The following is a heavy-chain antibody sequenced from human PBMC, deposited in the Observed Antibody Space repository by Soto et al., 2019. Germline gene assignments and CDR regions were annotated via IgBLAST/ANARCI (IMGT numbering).Heavy chain of an antibody. CDR1: GFTFSSYA. Sequence: EVQLLESGGGLVQPGGSLRLSCAASGFTFSSYAMTWVRQAPGKGLEWVSLILGGSGKTYYADSVKGRFTISRDKSKNTPDPQMNCLRAEDSAVSYCVKGGSIGVYCGDYWGQGTLVTVYS. J-gene: IGHJ4*02. CDR3: VKGGSIGVYCGDY. V-gene: IGHV3-23*01. CDR2: ILGGSGKT. D-gene: IGHD6-19*01.